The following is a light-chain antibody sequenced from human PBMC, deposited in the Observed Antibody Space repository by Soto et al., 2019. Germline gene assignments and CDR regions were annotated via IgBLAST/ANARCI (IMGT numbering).Light chain of an antibody. J-gene: IGLJ2*01. CDR2: DVT. CDR1: SSDVGAYDF. Sequence: QSVLTQPASVSGSPGQSITISCTGTSSDVGAYDFVSWYQHPPGKAPILVTFDVTHRPPGISDRFSGSKSANTASLTISGLQAADEAFYDCSSYTTRSTLVFGGGTQLTVL. CDR3: SSYTTRSTLV. V-gene: IGLV2-14*01.